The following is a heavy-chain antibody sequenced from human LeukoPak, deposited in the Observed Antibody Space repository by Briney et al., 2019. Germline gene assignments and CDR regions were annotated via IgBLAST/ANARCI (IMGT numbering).Heavy chain of an antibody. D-gene: IGHD5-18*01. CDR3: ARDTAHDY. CDR1: GFTFSSYA. J-gene: IGHJ4*02. Sequence: HAGGSLRLSCAASGFTFSSYAMHWVRQAPGKGLEWVAVISYDGSNKYYADSVKGRFTISRDNSKNTLYLQMNSLRAEDTAVYYCARDTAHDYWGQGTLATVSS. CDR2: ISYDGSNK. V-gene: IGHV3-30-3*01.